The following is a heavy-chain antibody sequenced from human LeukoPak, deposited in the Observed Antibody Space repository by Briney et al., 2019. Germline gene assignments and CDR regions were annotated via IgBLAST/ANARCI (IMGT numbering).Heavy chain of an antibody. CDR2: IIPIFGTA. J-gene: IGHJ6*02. Sequence: SVKVSCKASGGTFSSYAISWVRQAPGQGLEWMGGIIPIFGTANYAQKFQGRVTITADESTSTAYMELSSLRSEDTAVYYCARSQSSGPPYYYYYGMDVWGQGTTVTVSS. V-gene: IGHV1-69*13. CDR1: GGTFSSYA. D-gene: IGHD3-22*01. CDR3: ARSQSSGPPYYYYYGMDV.